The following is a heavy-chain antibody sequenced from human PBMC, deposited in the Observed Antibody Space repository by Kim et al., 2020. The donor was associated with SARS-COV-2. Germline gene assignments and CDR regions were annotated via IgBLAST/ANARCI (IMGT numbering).Heavy chain of an antibody. CDR3: AKHLHVTSVNFYWYFEL. Sequence: GGSLRLSCAASGFTFGNSAMSWVRQAPGKGLEWVSGIFGSGFGTYYADSVKGRFTISRDNSKNILSLQMSNLRAEDTAVYYCAKHLHVTSVNFYWYFELLGRGTLVAVSS. V-gene: IGHV3-23*05. J-gene: IGHJ2*01. CDR2: IFGSGFGT. CDR1: GFTFGNSA. D-gene: IGHD1-7*01.